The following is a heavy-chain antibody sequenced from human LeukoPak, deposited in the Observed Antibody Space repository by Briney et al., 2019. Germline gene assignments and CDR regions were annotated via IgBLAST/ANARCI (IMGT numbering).Heavy chain of an antibody. CDR2: IIPILGIA. J-gene: IGHJ4*02. CDR1: GGTFSSYA. V-gene: IGHV1-69*04. Sequence: SVKVSCKASGGTFSSYAISWVRQAPGQGFEWMGRIIPILGIANYAQKFQGRVTITADKSTSTAYMELSSLRSEDTAVYYCARIGGGYDFDYWGQGTLVTVSS. CDR3: ARIGGGYDFDY. D-gene: IGHD5-12*01.